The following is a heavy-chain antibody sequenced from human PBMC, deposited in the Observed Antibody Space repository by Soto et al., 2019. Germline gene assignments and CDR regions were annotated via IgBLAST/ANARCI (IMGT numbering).Heavy chain of an antibody. CDR1: GFSLSTSGVG. J-gene: IGHJ4*02. CDR3: AHRTYFTSGRQFDY. V-gene: IGHV2-5*02. Sequence: QITLRESGPTLVKPTQTLTLTCNISGFSLSTSGVGVGWIRQPPGKALEWLAIIYWDDEERYSPSLRSRLTVTKDTPKNQLGLTITNMDPVETATYYCAHRTYFTSGRQFDYWGQGTMVTVSS. D-gene: IGHD3-10*01. CDR2: IYWDDEE.